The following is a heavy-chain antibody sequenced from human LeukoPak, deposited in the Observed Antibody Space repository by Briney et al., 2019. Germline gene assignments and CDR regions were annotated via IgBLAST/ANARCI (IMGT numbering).Heavy chain of an antibody. CDR1: GGTFSSYA. CDR3: ARGRRFLEWLLAY. D-gene: IGHD3-3*01. CDR2: IIPIFGTA. J-gene: IGHJ4*02. V-gene: IGHV1-69*13. Sequence: SVKVSCKASGGTFSSYAISWVRQAPGQGLEWMGGIIPIFGTANYAQKFQGRVTITADESTSTAYMELSSLRSEDTAVYYCARGRRFLEWLLAYWGQGTLVTVSS.